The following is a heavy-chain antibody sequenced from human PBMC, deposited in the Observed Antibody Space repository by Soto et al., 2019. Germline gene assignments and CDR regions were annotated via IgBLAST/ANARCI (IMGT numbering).Heavy chain of an antibody. CDR2: IYYSGST. D-gene: IGHD3-10*01. CDR3: ARERSGHYYMDV. CDR1: GGSISSYY. Sequence: SETLSLTCTVSGGSISSYYWSWIRQPPGKGLEWIGYIYYSGSTNYNPSLKSRVTISVDTSKNQFSLKLSSVTAADTAVYYCARERSGHYYMDVWGKGTTVTVSS. V-gene: IGHV4-59*01. J-gene: IGHJ6*03.